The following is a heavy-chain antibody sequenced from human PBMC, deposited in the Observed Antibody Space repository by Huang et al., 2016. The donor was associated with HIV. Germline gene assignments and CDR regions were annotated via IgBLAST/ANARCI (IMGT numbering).Heavy chain of an antibody. Sequence: QVQLQQWGAELLKPSETLSLTCAVSGGSFSGHYWTWLRQPPGRWLEWIGEISDSGSTTYNPALKSRVTISGDTSQSQFSLKLNSVTAADTAIYYCARMFKYDSGGYWGNDAFDIWGQGTMVTVSS. V-gene: IGHV4-34*02. J-gene: IGHJ3*02. CDR3: ARMFKYDSGGYWGNDAFDI. CDR1: GGSFSGHY. CDR2: ISDSGST. D-gene: IGHD3-22*01.